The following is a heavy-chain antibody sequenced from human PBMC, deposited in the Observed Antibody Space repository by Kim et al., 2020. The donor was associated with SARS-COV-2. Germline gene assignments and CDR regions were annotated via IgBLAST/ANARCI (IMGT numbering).Heavy chain of an antibody. CDR3: ARDYRQLRAFSH. D-gene: IGHD3-3*02. Sequence: YYADSVKGRFTISRDNAKNSLYMKMNHLRAEDTAVYYCARDYRQLRAFSHCGQGTRVTVSS. J-gene: IGHJ4*02. V-gene: IGHV3-21*01.